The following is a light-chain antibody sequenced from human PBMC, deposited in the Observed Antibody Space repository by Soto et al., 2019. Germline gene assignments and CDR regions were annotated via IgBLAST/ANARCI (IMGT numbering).Light chain of an antibody. Sequence: EIVLTHSPGALSLSPGERATLSCRASQSVNSNYLAWYQQKPGQAPRLLIYGASSRATGIPDRFSGSGSGTEFTLTISSLQPDDFATYYCQQYNSYSWTFGQGTKVDIK. CDR2: GAS. CDR3: QQYNSYSWT. J-gene: IGKJ1*01. V-gene: IGKV3-20*01. CDR1: QSVNSNY.